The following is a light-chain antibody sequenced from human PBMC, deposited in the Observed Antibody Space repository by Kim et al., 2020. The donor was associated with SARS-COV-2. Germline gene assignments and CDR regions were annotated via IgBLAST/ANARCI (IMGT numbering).Light chain of an antibody. CDR1: QSVDRKY. Sequence: SPGERATLSCRASQSVDRKYLDWYQYKPGQAPRLLMYGASSRATGIPDRFSGSGSGTDFTLTISRLEPEDFAVYYCQQYAASPRTFGQGTKVDIK. V-gene: IGKV3-20*01. CDR3: QQYAASPRT. J-gene: IGKJ1*01. CDR2: GAS.